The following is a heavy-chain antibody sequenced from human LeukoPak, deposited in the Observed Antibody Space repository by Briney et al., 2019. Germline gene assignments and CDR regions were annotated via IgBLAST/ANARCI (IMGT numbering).Heavy chain of an antibody. D-gene: IGHD3-10*01. CDR1: GFTFSSYG. J-gene: IGHJ4*02. CDR2: ISHDGSDS. V-gene: IGHV3-30*18. CDR3: AKELYFGSGSYPDY. Sequence: PGRSLRLSCAASGFTFSSYGMHWVRQAPGKGLEWVAVISHDGSDSHCADSVKGRFTISRDNSKNTVYLQMSSLRPEDTAVYFCAKELYFGSGSYPDYWGQGTLVRVSS.